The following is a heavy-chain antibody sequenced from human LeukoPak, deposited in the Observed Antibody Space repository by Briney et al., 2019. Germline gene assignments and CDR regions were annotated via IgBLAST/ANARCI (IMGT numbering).Heavy chain of an antibody. J-gene: IGHJ4*02. Sequence: GGSLRLSCGASGFTFSSYSMNWVRQAPGKGLEWVAVISYDGSNKYYADSVKGRFTISRDNAKNTLYLQMNSLRAEDTAVYYCARHLNYYLDYWGQGTLVTVSS. CDR3: ARHLNYYLDY. CDR2: ISYDGSNK. V-gene: IGHV3-30*03. D-gene: IGHD3-10*01. CDR1: GFTFSSYS.